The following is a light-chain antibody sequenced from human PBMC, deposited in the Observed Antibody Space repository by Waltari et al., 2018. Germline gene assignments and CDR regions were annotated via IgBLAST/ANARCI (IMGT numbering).Light chain of an antibody. CDR2: GVY. CDR1: SRDIGGYNY. J-gene: IGLJ2*01. CDR3: CSYTSISTVV. Sequence: QSALTQPASVSGSPGQSITISCTGSSRDIGGYNYLSWYQQYPGKAPKVLIYGVYNRPSGVSDRFSGSKLDNTASLTISGLRAEDEAAYFCCSYTSISTVVFGGGTKVTVL. V-gene: IGLV2-14*03.